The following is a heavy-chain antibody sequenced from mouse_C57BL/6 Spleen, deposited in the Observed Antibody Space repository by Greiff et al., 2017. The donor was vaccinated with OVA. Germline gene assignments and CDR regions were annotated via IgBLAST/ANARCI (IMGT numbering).Heavy chain of an antibody. Sequence: GNSDTSYNQKFKGKAKLTAVTSASTAYMELSSLTNEDSAVYYCTRGKVYDYYDYWGQGTTLTVSS. J-gene: IGHJ2*01. CDR2: GNSDT. D-gene: IGHD2-3*01. V-gene: IGHV1-5*01. CDR3: TRGKVYDYYDY.